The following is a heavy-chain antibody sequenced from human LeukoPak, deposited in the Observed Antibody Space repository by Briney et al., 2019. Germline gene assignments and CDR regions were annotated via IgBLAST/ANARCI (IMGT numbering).Heavy chain of an antibody. Sequence: ASETLSLTCTVSGGSISSGSYYWSWIRQPAGEGLEWIGRIYTSGSTNYNPSLKSRVTISVDTSKNQFSLKLSSVTAADTAVYYCARVKVAALDYWGQGTLVTVSS. V-gene: IGHV4-61*02. CDR3: ARVKVAALDY. CDR2: IYTSGST. D-gene: IGHD6-19*01. CDR1: GGSISSGSYY. J-gene: IGHJ4*02.